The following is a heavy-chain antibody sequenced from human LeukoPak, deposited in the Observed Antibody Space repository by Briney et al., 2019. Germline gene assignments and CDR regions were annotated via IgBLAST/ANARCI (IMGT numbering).Heavy chain of an antibody. CDR3: TKESFTVIRGVGSGDGFAV. CDR2: ADDSAQTT. J-gene: IGHJ3*01. CDR1: GFTFSTYG. D-gene: IGHD3-10*01. V-gene: IGHV3-23*01. Sequence: GGSLRLSCMASGFTFSTYGMSWVRQAPGKGLEWVAVADDSAQTTHYADSVKDRFFVSRDNSRNTVHLQMNSLRAEDTALYFCTKESFTVIRGVGSGDGFAVWGQGTMVTVSS.